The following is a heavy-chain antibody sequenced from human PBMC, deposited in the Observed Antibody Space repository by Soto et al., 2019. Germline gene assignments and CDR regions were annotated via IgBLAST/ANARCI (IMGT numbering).Heavy chain of an antibody. CDR1: GYTFTGYY. D-gene: IGHD3-22*01. CDR2: INPNSGGT. Sequence: ASVKVSCKASGYTFTGYYMHWVRQAPGQGLEWMGWINPNSGGTNYAQKFQGWVTMTRDTSIGTAYMELSSLRSEDTAVYYCATKRYYYDRSYYYYGMDVWGQGTTVTVSS. CDR3: ATKRYYYDRSYYYYGMDV. J-gene: IGHJ6*02. V-gene: IGHV1-2*04.